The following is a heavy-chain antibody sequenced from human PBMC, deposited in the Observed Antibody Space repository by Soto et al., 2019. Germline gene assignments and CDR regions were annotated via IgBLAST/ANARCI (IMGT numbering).Heavy chain of an antibody. J-gene: IGHJ3*02. V-gene: IGHV3-23*01. D-gene: IGHD4-17*01. CDR2: ISGSGGST. CDR3: AKTTTLDLAFDI. CDR1: GFTFSSYD. Sequence: EVQLLESGGGLVQPGGSLRLSCAASGFTFSSYDMSWVRQAPGKGLECVSGISGSGGSTYYADSVNGRFTISRDNSKNTLYLQMNSLRAEDTAVYYCAKTTTLDLAFDIWGQGTMVTVSS.